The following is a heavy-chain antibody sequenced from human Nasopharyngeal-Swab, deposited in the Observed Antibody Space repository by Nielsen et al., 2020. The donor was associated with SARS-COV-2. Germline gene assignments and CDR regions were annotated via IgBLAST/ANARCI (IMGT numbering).Heavy chain of an antibody. CDR3: ARGVEVGVPYYYYGMDV. CDR2: ISSSSSYI. CDR1: GFTFSSYS. J-gene: IGHJ6*02. D-gene: IGHD3-3*01. V-gene: IGHV3-21*01. Sequence: GVLNISCAASGFTFSSYSMNWVRPAPGKGLEWVSSISSSSSYIYYADSVKGRFTISRDNAKNSLYLQMNSLRAEDPAVYYCARGVEVGVPYYYYGMDVWGQGTTVTVSS.